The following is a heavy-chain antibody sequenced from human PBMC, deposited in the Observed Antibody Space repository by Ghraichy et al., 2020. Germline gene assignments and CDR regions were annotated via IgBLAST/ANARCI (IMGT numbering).Heavy chain of an antibody. CDR3: ARRALLRFLDWDGWGVAPHWYFDL. V-gene: IGHV4-39*01. CDR2: IYYSGST. J-gene: IGHJ2*01. Sequence: SETLSLTCTVSGGSISSSSYYWGWIRQPPGKGLEWIGSIYYSGSTYYNPSHKSRVTISVDTSKNQFSLKLSSATAADTAVYYCARRALLRFLDWDGWGVAPHWYFDLWGRGTLVTVSS. CDR1: GGSISSSSYY. D-gene: IGHD3-3*01.